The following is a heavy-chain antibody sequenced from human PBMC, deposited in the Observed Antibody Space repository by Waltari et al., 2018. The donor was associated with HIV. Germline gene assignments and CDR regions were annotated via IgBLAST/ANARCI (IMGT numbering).Heavy chain of an antibody. J-gene: IGHJ4*02. D-gene: IGHD2-15*01. CDR3: ARGIFGGNPGY. Sequence: QLQLRESGPGLVKPLETLALNCSVPGCSLTSYLWSWYRQPPGKGLEWIGSIHSTGSTNYNPSLKSRVTISVDTSKTVFSLQLNSVTAADTAIYYCARGIFGGNPGYWGRGTLITVS. V-gene: IGHV4-59*01. CDR2: IHSTGST. CDR1: GCSLTSYL.